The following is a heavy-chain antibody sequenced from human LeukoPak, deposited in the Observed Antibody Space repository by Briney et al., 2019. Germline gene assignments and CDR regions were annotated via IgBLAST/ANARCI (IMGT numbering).Heavy chain of an antibody. CDR3: ARDRRWDIVVVVAADSNNWFDP. J-gene: IGHJ5*02. CDR2: IYHSGST. V-gene: IGHV4-38-2*02. D-gene: IGHD2-15*01. CDR1: GYSISSGYY. Sequence: AETLSLTCAVSGYSISSGYYWGWIRQPPGKGLEWIGSIYHSGSTHYNPSLKSRVTISVDTPKNQFSLKLSSVTAADTAVYYCARDRRWDIVVVVAADSNNWFDPWGQGTLVTVSS.